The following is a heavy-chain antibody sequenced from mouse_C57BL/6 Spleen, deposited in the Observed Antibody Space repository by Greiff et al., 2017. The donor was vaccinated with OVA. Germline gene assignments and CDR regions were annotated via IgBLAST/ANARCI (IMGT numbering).Heavy chain of an antibody. CDR1: GYAFSSYW. D-gene: IGHD2-4*01. V-gene: IGHV1-80*01. Sequence: QVHVKQSGAELVKPGASVKISCKASGYAFSSYWMNWVKQRPGKGLEWIGQIYPGDGDTKYNGKFKGKATLTADKSYSTAYMQLISPTSVHSTVYFCASAHYDVGYYAMDYWGQGTSVTVSS. CDR3: ASAHYDVGYYAMDY. J-gene: IGHJ4*01. CDR2: IYPGDGDT.